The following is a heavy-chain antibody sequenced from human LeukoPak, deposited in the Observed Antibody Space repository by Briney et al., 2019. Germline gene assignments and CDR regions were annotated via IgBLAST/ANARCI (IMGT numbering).Heavy chain of an antibody. CDR3: TTNAADP. CDR1: GFTFSNAW. D-gene: IGHD6-25*01. CDR2: IKSKTDGETT. J-gene: IGHJ5*02. V-gene: IGHV3-15*01. Sequence: GSLTLSCATSGFTFSNAWMNWVRQAPGKGLEWVGHIKSKTDGETTDYTAPVKGRFSISRDDSKNTLYLQMNSLKTEDTAMYYCTTNAADPWGQGTLVTVSS.